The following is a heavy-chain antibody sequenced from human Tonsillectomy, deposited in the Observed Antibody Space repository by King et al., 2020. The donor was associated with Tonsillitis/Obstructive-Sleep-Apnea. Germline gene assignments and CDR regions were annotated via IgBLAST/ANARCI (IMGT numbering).Heavy chain of an antibody. V-gene: IGHV3-15*01. CDR3: TTWDFWSY. D-gene: IGHD3-3*01. CDR1: GFTFSNAW. J-gene: IGHJ4*02. Sequence: VQLVESGGGLVKPGGSLRLSCAASGFTFSNAWMTWVRQAPGKGLEWVGRIKSKTDGGTTDYAAPVKGRFTSTRDDSNNTLYLPLNSLKTEDPAVYYCTTWDFWSYWGQGTLVTVSS. CDR2: IKSKTDGGTT.